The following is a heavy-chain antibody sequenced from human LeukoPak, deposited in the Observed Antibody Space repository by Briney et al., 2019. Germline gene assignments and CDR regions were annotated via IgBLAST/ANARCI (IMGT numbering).Heavy chain of an antibody. Sequence: GGSLRLSCAASGFTFSSYAMSWVRQAPGKGLEWVSAISGSGGSTYYADSVKGRFTISRDNSKNTLYLQMNSLRAEDTVVYYCAKDLVAMVTSGNDYWGQGTLVTASS. J-gene: IGHJ4*02. CDR2: ISGSGGST. D-gene: IGHD5-18*01. CDR1: GFTFSSYA. CDR3: AKDLVAMVTSGNDY. V-gene: IGHV3-23*01.